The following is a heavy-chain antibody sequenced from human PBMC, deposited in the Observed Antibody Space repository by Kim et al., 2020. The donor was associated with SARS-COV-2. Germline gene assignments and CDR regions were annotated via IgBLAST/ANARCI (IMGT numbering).Heavy chain of an antibody. V-gene: IGHV1-2*02. Sequence: ASVKVSCKASGYTFTGYYMHWVRQAPGQGLEWMGWINPNSGGTNYAQKFQGRVTMTRDTSISTAYMELSRLRSDDTAVYYCARDTEAVAGWGEFDYWGQGTLVTVSS. J-gene: IGHJ4*02. D-gene: IGHD6-19*01. CDR3: ARDTEAVAGWGEFDY. CDR2: INPNSGGT. CDR1: GYTFTGYY.